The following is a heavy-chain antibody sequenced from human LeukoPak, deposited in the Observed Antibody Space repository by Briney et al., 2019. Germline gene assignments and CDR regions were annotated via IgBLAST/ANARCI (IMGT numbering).Heavy chain of an antibody. CDR1: GYTFTSYA. Sequence: SCKASGYTFTSYAMSWVRQAPGKGLEWVSAISGSGGSTYYADSVKGRFTISRDNSKNTLYLQMNSLRAEDTAVYYCAKDPTYDFWSGYPNYYYYGMDVWGQGTTVTVSS. CDR2: ISGSGGST. V-gene: IGHV3-23*01. D-gene: IGHD3-3*01. J-gene: IGHJ6*02. CDR3: AKDPTYDFWSGYPNYYYYGMDV.